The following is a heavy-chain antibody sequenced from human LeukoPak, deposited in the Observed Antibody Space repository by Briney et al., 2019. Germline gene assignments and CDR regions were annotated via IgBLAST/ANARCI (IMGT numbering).Heavy chain of an antibody. CDR2: IRYDGSNK. D-gene: IGHD2-2*01. J-gene: IGHJ4*02. CDR3: AEDCSSTSCFWGY. Sequence: GGSLRLSCAASGFTFSSYGMHWVRQAPGKGLEWVAFIRYDGSNKYYADSVKGRFTISRDNSKNTLYLQMNSLRAEDTAVYYCAEDCSSTSCFWGYWGQGTLVTVSS. V-gene: IGHV3-30*02. CDR1: GFTFSSYG.